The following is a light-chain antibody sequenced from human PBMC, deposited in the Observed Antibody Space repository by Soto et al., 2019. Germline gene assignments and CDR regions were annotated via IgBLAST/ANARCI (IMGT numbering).Light chain of an antibody. V-gene: IGKV1-39*01. CDR3: QQSYSTPQST. CDR2: AAS. Sequence: DIQMTQSPSSLSASVGDRVTITCRASQSIGYYLNWYQQKPGTAPKLLIYAASSLQSGVPSRCSGSGSGTDFTLTISSLQPEDFATYYCQQSYSTPQSTFGQGTKLEIK. CDR1: QSIGYY. J-gene: IGKJ2*02.